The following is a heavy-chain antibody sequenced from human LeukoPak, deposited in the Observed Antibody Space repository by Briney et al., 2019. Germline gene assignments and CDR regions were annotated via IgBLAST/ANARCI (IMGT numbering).Heavy chain of an antibody. CDR1: GFTFSSYW. V-gene: IGHV3-7*01. D-gene: IGHD4-17*01. CDR3: ARTQVTTSLGYMDV. J-gene: IGHJ6*03. Sequence: GGSLRLSCAASGFTFSSYWMSWVRQAPGKGLEWVANIKQDGSEKYYVDSVKGRFTISRDNAKNSLYLQMNSLRAEDTAVHYCARTQVTTSLGYMDVWGKGTTVTISS. CDR2: IKQDGSEK.